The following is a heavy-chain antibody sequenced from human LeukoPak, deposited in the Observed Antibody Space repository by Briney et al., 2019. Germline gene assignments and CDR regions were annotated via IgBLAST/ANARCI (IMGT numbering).Heavy chain of an antibody. Sequence: SETLSLTCTVSGVSISSSNSYWGWIRQPPGKGLEWIGSIYYSGNTYYNPSLKSRVTMSVDTSKNQFSLKLSSVTAADTAVYYCARGDCSSTICYSPMDVWGKGTTVTVSS. CDR2: IYYSGNT. CDR1: GVSISSSNSY. V-gene: IGHV4-39*07. J-gene: IGHJ6*03. CDR3: ARGDCSSTICYSPMDV. D-gene: IGHD2-2*01.